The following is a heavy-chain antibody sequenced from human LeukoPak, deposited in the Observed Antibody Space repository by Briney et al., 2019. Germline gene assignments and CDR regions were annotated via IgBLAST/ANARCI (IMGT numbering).Heavy chain of an antibody. CDR2: MNPNSGNT. CDR3: ARDRQYTNYYDSSGPLVY. J-gene: IGHJ4*02. Sequence: GASVKVSCKASGYTFTSYDINWVRQATGQGLEWMGWMNPNSGNTGYAQKFQGRVTMTRDTSISTAYMELSRLRSDGTAVYYCARDRQYTNYYDSSGPLVYWGQGTLVTVSS. V-gene: IGHV1-8*01. D-gene: IGHD3-22*01. CDR1: GYTFTSYD.